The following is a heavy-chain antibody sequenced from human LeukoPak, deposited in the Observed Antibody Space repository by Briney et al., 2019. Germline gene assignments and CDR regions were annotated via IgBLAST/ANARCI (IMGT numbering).Heavy chain of an antibody. V-gene: IGHV3-48*02. Sequence: PGGSLRLSCAASGFSYSTYSMNWVRQAPGKGLEWISYISSSSSFIWYADSVKGRFTISRDDAKNSLSLQMNTLRDEDTAVYYCARDRDYAFDYWGQGILVTVSS. CDR1: GFSYSTYS. D-gene: IGHD4/OR15-4a*01. J-gene: IGHJ4*02. CDR3: ARDRDYAFDY. CDR2: ISSSSSFI.